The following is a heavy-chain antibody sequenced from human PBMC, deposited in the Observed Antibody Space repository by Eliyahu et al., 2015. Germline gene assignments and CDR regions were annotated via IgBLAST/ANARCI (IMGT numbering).Heavy chain of an antibody. CDR2: INPNSGGT. V-gene: IGHV1-2*04. CDR3: AREEVGATSGWFDP. J-gene: IGHJ5*02. CDR1: GYTFTGYY. Sequence: QVQLVQSGAEVKKPGASVKVSCKASGYTFTGYYMHWVRQAPGQGLEWMGXINPNSGGTNYAQKFQGWVTMTRDTSISTAYMELSRLRSDDTAVYYCAREEVGATSGWFDPWGQGTLVTVSS. D-gene: IGHD1-26*01.